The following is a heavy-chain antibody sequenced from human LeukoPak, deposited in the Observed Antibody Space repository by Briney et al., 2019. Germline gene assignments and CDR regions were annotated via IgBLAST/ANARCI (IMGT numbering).Heavy chain of an antibody. CDR3: AKHPTGTRRESDY. Sequence: PSETLSLTCTVSGGSVSDLYWTWIRQSPGKGLEWLGYIYTSGTKYNPSLNGRVTVSVDTSKNQFSLRLTSVTAADTAVYYCAKHPTGTRRESDYWGQGVLVTVSS. V-gene: IGHV4-4*08. J-gene: IGHJ4*02. D-gene: IGHD1-7*01. CDR2: IYTSGT. CDR1: GGSVSDLY.